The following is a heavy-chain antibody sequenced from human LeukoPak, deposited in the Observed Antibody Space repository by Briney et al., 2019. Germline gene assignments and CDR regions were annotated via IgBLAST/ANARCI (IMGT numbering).Heavy chain of an antibody. CDR1: GYTFTSYG. D-gene: IGHD5-12*01. J-gene: IGHJ3*02. CDR3: AREVVATIDGTFDAFDI. Sequence: GASVKVSCKASGYTFTSYGISWVRQAPGQGLEWMGWISAYNGNTNYAQKLQGRVAMTRDTSISTAYMELSRLRSDDTAVYYCAREVVATIDGTFDAFDIWGQGTMVTVPS. V-gene: IGHV1-18*01. CDR2: ISAYNGNT.